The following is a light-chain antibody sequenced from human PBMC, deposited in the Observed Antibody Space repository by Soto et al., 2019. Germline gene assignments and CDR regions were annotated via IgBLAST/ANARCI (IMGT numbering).Light chain of an antibody. Sequence: EIVLTQSPGTLSLSPGERATLSCRASQTVNFNKFAWYQKKPGQAPRVLLYEVFHRASGVPDRFSGSGSGTDFTLTISILEPEYSAVYYCQQYSISSTVGRGTNVEIE. CDR2: EVF. CDR3: QQYSISST. CDR1: QTVNFNK. V-gene: IGKV3-20*01. J-gene: IGKJ4*01.